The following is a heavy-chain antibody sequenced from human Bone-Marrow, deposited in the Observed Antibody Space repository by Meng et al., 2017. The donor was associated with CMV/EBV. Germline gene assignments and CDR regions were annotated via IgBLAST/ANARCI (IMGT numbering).Heavy chain of an antibody. CDR3: ARVRWYSGSYWYFDL. V-gene: IGHV1-2*02. CDR2: INPNSGGT. J-gene: IGHJ2*01. CDR1: GYIFTGYY. Sequence: ASVKVSCKASGYIFTGYYMQWVRQAPGQGLEWMGWINPNSGGTNYEQKFQGRVTMTRDTSISTAYMELSRLRSDDTAVYYCARVRWYSGSYWYFDLWGRGTLVTVSS. D-gene: IGHD1-26*01.